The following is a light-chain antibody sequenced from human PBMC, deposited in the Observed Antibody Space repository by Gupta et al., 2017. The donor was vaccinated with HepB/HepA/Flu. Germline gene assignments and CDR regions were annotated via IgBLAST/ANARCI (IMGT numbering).Light chain of an antibody. Sequence: EIVLPQSPATLSLTPGESATLSCRASQSVRTYLAWYQQKVGQAPRLLLYDASKRATGIPARFSGSGSGTDFTLTISLLEPGDSAVYYCQQRSNWFTFGGGTKVEIK. J-gene: IGKJ4*01. CDR1: QSVRTY. V-gene: IGKV3-11*01. CDR3: QQRSNWFT. CDR2: DAS.